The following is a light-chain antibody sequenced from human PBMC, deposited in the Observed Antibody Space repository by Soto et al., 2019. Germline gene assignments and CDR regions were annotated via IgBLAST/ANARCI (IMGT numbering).Light chain of an antibody. CDR2: LNSDGSH. CDR1: SGHSSYA. CDR3: PTWGTGIHV. J-gene: IGLJ3*02. Sequence: QLVLTQSPSASASLGASVKLTCTLSSGHSSYAIAWHQQQPEKGPRYLMKLNSDGSHSKGDGIPDRFSGSSSGAGRYLTISSLQAEDEADYYWPTWGTGIHVFGGGTKLTVL. V-gene: IGLV4-69*01.